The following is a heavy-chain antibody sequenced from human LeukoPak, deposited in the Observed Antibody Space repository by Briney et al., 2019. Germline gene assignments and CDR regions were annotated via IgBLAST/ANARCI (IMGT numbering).Heavy chain of an antibody. Sequence: PSETLSLTCTVSGGSISTSNYYWGWIRQPPGKGLEWIGNIFYSGSTYYSPSLRSRVTISLDTSRNQFSLKLNSVTAADTAVYYCTKSNGYGLLDIWGQGTMVTVSS. V-gene: IGHV4-39*07. CDR1: GGSISTSNYY. CDR3: TKSNGYGLLDI. D-gene: IGHD3-10*01. CDR2: IFYSGST. J-gene: IGHJ3*02.